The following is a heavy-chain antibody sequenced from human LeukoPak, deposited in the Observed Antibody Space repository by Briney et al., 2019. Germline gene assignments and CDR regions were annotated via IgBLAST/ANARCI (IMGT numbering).Heavy chain of an antibody. CDR2: ISYDGSNK. Sequence: GGSLRLSCAAFGFTFSSYAMHWVRQAPGKGLEWVAVISYDGSNKYYADSVKGRFTISRDNSKNTLYLQMNSLRAGDTAVYYCARDGGATYFDYWGQGTLVTVSS. CDR1: GFTFSSYA. CDR3: ARDGGATYFDY. D-gene: IGHD1-26*01. V-gene: IGHV3-30-3*01. J-gene: IGHJ4*02.